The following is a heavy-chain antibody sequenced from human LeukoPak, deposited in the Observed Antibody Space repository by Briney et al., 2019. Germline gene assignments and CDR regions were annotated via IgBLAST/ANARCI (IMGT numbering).Heavy chain of an antibody. CDR1: GYTFTSYG. Sequence: GASVTVSFKASGYTFTSYGISWVRQAPGQGLEWMGWISAYNGNTNYAQKLQGRVTMTTDTSTSTAYMELRSLRSDDTAVYYCARSVVVVAATQIEYYYGMDVWGQGTTVTVSS. CDR2: ISAYNGNT. V-gene: IGHV1-18*01. J-gene: IGHJ6*02. CDR3: ARSVVVVAATQIEYYYGMDV. D-gene: IGHD2-15*01.